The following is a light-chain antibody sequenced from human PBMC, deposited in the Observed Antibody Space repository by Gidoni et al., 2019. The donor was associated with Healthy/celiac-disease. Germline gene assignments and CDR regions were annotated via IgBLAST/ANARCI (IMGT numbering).Light chain of an antibody. CDR2: GAS. CDR1: QSVRSSY. V-gene: IGKV3-20*01. CDR3: QQYGSSVLT. J-gene: IGKJ4*01. Sequence: DIVLTQSPATLSLSPGERATLSCRSSQSVRSSYLAWYQQKPGQAPRLLIYGASSRATGIPDRFSGSGSGTDFTLTISRLEPEDFAVYYCQQYGSSVLTFXGXTKVEIK.